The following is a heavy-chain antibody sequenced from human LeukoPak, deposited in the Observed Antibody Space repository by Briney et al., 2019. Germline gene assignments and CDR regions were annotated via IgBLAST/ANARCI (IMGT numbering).Heavy chain of an antibody. D-gene: IGHD2-15*01. V-gene: IGHV3-23*01. CDR1: GFTFSSYA. CDR2: ISGSGGST. Sequence: GGSLRLSCAASGFTFSSYAMSWVRQAPGKGLEWVSAISGSGGSTYYADSVKGRSTISRDNSKNTLYLQMNSLRAEDTAVYYCAKGHIVVVVAATGGYYFDYWGQGTLVTVSS. J-gene: IGHJ4*02. CDR3: AKGHIVVVVAATGGYYFDY.